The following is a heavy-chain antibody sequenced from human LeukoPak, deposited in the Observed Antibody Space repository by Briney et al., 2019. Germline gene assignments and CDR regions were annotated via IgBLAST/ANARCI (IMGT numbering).Heavy chain of an antibody. J-gene: IGHJ4*02. D-gene: IGHD1-26*01. CDR2: INLDGSDK. CDR1: GFTFSRSE. V-gene: IGHV3-7*01. CDR3: ARSGSYFSK. Sequence: GGSLRLSCAASGFTFSRSEMSWVRQAPGKGLEWVANINLDGSDKYYVDSVKGRFTISRDNAKNSLYLRMNSLRAEDTAIYYCARSGSYFSKWGQGALVTVSS.